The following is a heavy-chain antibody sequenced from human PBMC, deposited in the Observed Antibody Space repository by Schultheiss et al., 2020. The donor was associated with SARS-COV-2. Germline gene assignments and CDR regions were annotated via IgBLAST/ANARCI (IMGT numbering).Heavy chain of an antibody. D-gene: IGHD5-18*01. CDR3: ARVGYSYGLDYYYYGMDV. CDR1: GGSISSYY. V-gene: IGHV4-59*01. CDR2: IYYSGST. Sequence: TLSLTCTVSGGSISSYYWSWIRQPPGKGLEWIGYIYYSGSTNYNPSLKSRVTISVDTSKNQFSLKLSSVTAADTAVYYCARVGYSYGLDYYYYGMDVWGQGTTVTVSS. J-gene: IGHJ6*02.